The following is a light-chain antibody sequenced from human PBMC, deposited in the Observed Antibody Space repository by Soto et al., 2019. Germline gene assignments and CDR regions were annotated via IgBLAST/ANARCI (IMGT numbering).Light chain of an antibody. CDR1: QSVRSN. CDR2: GAS. J-gene: IGKJ2*01. CDR3: QQRSHSYT. Sequence: EIVMTQSPATLSVSPGERATLSCRASQSVRSNLAWYQQQPGQAPRLLSYGASTRATGITARFSGSGSGTDFTLPISSLEPEDFAVYYFQQRSHSYTLGQGTKLEIK. V-gene: IGKV3-15*01.